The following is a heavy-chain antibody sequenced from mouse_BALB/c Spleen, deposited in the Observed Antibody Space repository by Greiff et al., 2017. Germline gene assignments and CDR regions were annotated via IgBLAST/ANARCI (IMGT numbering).Heavy chain of an antibody. CDR1: GYSITSGYY. CDR3: ARGYGNYPYAMDY. V-gene: IGHV3-6*02. J-gene: IGHJ4*01. D-gene: IGHD2-10*02. Sequence: EVQLQESGPGLVKPSQSLSLTCSVTGYSITSGYYWNWIRQFPGNKLEWMGYISYDGSNNYNPSLKNRISITRDTSKNQFFLKLNSVTTEDTTTYYCARGYGNYPYAMDYWGQGTSVTVSS. CDR2: ISYDGSN.